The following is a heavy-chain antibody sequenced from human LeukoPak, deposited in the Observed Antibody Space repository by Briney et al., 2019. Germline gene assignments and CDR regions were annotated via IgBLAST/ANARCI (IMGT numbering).Heavy chain of an antibody. D-gene: IGHD3-10*01. CDR2: IYHSGST. CDR1: GGSISSGGYS. Sequence: KTSETLSLTCAVSGGSISSGGYSWSWIRQPPGKGLEWIGYIYHSGSTYYNPSLKSRVTISVDRSKNQFSLKLSSVTAADTAVYYCARGSVLDYWGQGTLVTVSS. CDR3: ARGSVLDY. V-gene: IGHV4-30-2*01. J-gene: IGHJ4*02.